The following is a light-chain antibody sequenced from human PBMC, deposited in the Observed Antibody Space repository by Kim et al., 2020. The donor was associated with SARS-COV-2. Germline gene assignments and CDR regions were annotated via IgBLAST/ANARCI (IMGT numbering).Light chain of an antibody. Sequence: WSPGERATLSCMTRQSVAPTRLAWFQQKPGQAPRLLIYGTSSRATGIPDRFSASESGTDFTLTISRLEPEDFAVYFCQQYDRPPFTFGQGTKLEI. J-gene: IGKJ2*01. V-gene: IGKV3-20*01. CDR2: GTS. CDR3: QQYDRPPFT. CDR1: QSVAPTR.